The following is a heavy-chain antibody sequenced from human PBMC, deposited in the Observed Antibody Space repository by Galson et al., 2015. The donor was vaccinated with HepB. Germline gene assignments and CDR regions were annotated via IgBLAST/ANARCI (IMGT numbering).Heavy chain of an antibody. CDR2: IGGSGGTT. D-gene: IGHD4-11*01. CDR1: GFSFSSYA. Sequence: SLRLSCATSGFSFSSYAMSWVRQAPGKGLEWVSAIGGSGGTTYYADSVKGRFTISRDNSKNTLYLQMNGLRAEDTAVYYCANSKFDYWGQGTLVTVSS. J-gene: IGHJ4*02. CDR3: ANSKFDY. V-gene: IGHV3-23*01.